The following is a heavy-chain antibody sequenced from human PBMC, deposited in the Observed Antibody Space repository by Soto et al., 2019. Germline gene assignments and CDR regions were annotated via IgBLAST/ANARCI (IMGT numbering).Heavy chain of an antibody. CDR3: AKDHDFWSGSLHY. Sequence: PGGSLRLSCAASGFTFSSYSMSWGRPAPGKGLEWVSAISGSGGSTYYADSVKGRFTISRDNSKNTLYLQMNSLRAEDTAVYYCAKDHDFWSGSLHYWGQGTLVTVSS. J-gene: IGHJ4*02. CDR1: GFTFSSYS. CDR2: ISGSGGST. D-gene: IGHD3-3*01. V-gene: IGHV3-23*01.